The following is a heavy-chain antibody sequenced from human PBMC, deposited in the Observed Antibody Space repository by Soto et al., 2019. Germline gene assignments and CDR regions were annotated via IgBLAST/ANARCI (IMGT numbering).Heavy chain of an antibody. J-gene: IGHJ6*03. V-gene: IGHV1-46*03. CDR2: INPSGGST. CDR1: RYTFTSYY. Sequence: QVQLVQSGAEVKKPGASVKVSCKASRYTFTSYYMHWVRQAPGQGLEWMGIINPSGGSTSYAQKFQGRVTMTRDTSTSTVYMELSSLRSEDTAVYYCARDRVAAAGTDYYYYMDVWGKGTTVTVSS. CDR3: ARDRVAAAGTDYYYYMDV. D-gene: IGHD6-13*01.